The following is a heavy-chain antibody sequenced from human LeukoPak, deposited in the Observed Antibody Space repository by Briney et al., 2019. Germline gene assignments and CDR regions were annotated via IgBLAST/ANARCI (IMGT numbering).Heavy chain of an antibody. D-gene: IGHD2-2*01. CDR2: ISYDGSNK. J-gene: IGHJ4*02. CDR3: GRDGGGDIYCSSTSCEVGYYFDY. CDR1: GFTFSSYA. V-gene: IGHV3-30*04. Sequence: GRSLRLSCAASGFTFSSYAMHWVRQAPGKGLEWVAVISYDGSNKYYADSVKGRFTISRDNSKNTLYLQMNSLRAEDTAVYYCGRDGGGDIYCSSTSCEVGYYFDYWGQGTLVTVSS.